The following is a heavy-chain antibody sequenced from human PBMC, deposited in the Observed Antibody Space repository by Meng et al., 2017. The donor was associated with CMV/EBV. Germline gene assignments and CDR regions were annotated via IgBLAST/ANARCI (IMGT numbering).Heavy chain of an antibody. CDR3: ARDLHTYDFWSGYRIYYCYYYGMDV. Sequence: GGSLRLSCAASGFTFSSYEMNWVRQAPGKGLEWVSYISSSGSTIYYADSVKGRFTIPRDNAKNSLYLQMNSLRAEDTAVYYCARDLHTYDFWSGYRIYYCYYYGMDVWGQGTTVTVSS. CDR1: GFTFSSYE. V-gene: IGHV3-48*03. CDR2: ISSSGSTI. J-gene: IGHJ6*02. D-gene: IGHD3-3*01.